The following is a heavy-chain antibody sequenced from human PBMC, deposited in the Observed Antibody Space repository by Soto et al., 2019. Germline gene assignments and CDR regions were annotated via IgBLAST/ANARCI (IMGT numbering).Heavy chain of an antibody. CDR3: ARQTMAAPKYHYRFLDV. J-gene: IGHJ6*02. Sequence: GWSLRLSCEASGFTFRDFAVHWIRQAPGRGLEWVTLISSDGSNQYFADSVKGRFTISRDNSKNTLSLHMNSLTTEDTAVYFCARQTMAAPKYHYRFLDVWGRGTLVTVSS. CDR2: ISSDGSNQ. CDR1: GFTFRDFA. D-gene: IGHD2-2*01. V-gene: IGHV3-30*04.